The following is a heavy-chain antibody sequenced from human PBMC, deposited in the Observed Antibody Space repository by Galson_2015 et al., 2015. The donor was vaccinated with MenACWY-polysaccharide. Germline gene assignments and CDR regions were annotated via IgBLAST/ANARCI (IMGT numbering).Heavy chain of an antibody. J-gene: IGHJ6*03. CDR3: ARGLRDTMVRGARISQNNYYMDV. Sequence: ETLSLTCAVYGGSFSGYYWSWIRQPPGKGLEWIGEINHSGSTNYNPSLKSRVTISVDTSKNQFSLKLSSVTAADTSVYYCARGLRDTMVRGARISQNNYYMDVWGKGTTVTVSS. V-gene: IGHV4-34*01. CDR2: INHSGST. D-gene: IGHD3-10*01. CDR1: GGSFSGYY.